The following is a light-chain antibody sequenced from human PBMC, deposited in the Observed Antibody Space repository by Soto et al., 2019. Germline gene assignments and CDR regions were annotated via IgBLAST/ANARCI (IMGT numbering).Light chain of an antibody. CDR2: EVT. CDR3: SSYTSSSTLV. V-gene: IGLV2-14*01. Sequence: QYVLTQPASVSGSPGQSITISCTGTSSDVGGYNFVSWYQHHPGKVPELMIYEVTNRPSGVSNRFSGSRSGNTASLTISGLQAEDEADYYCSSYTSSSTLVFGGGTKLTVL. J-gene: IGLJ2*01. CDR1: SSDVGGYNF.